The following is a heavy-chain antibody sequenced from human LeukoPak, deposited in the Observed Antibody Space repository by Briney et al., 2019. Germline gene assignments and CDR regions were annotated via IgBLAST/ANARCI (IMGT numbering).Heavy chain of an antibody. CDR3: AKADRDSSSWPNDAFDI. V-gene: IGHV3-30*04. J-gene: IGHJ3*02. CDR1: GFTFSSYA. Sequence: GRSLRLSCAASGFTFSSYAMHWVRQAPGKGLEWVAVISYDGSNKYYADSVKGRFTISRDNSKNTLYLQMNSLRAEDTAVYYCAKADRDSSSWPNDAFDIWGQGTMVTVSS. D-gene: IGHD6-13*01. CDR2: ISYDGSNK.